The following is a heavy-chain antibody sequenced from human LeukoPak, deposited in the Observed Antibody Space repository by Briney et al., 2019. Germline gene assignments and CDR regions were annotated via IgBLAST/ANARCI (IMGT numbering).Heavy chain of an antibody. CDR2: INPNSGGT. CDR3: ARELGRNAFDV. Sequence: ASVKVSCKASGYTFTGYYMHWVRHAPGQGLEWMGWINPNSGGTNYAQKFQGRITMTGDTSISTGYMELSSLRSDDTAVYYCARELGRNAFDVWGQGTMVTVSS. CDR1: GYTFTGYY. J-gene: IGHJ3*01. V-gene: IGHV1-2*02. D-gene: IGHD7-27*01.